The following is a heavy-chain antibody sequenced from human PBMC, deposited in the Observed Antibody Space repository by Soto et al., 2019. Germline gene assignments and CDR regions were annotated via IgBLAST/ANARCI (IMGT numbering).Heavy chain of an antibody. J-gene: IGHJ2*01. D-gene: IGHD4-17*01. V-gene: IGHV3-64D*08. Sequence: GSLRLSCSASGFTFSSYAMHWVRQAPGKGLEYVSAISSNGGSTYYADSVKGRFTISRNNSKNTLYLQMSSLRAEDTAVYYCVKYMTTVVPPPYWYFALWGRGTLVTVSS. CDR1: GFTFSSYA. CDR3: VKYMTTVVPPPYWYFAL. CDR2: ISSNGGST.